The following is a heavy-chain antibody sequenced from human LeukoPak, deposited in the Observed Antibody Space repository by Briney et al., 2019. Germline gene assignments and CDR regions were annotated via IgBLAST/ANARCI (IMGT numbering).Heavy chain of an antibody. Sequence: PSETLSLTCAVYGGSFSGYYWSWIRQPPGKGLEWIGEINHSGSTNYNPSLKSRVTISVDTSKNQFSLKLSSVTAADTAVYYCASGYSYGYAGGATPYGGQGTLVTVSS. CDR1: GGSFSGYY. J-gene: IGHJ4*02. D-gene: IGHD5-18*01. CDR3: ASGYSYGYAGGATPY. CDR2: INHSGST. V-gene: IGHV4-34*01.